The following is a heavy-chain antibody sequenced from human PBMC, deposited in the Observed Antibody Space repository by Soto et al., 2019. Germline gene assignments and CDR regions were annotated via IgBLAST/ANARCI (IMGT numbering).Heavy chain of an antibody. J-gene: IGHJ4*02. Sequence: KPSETLSLTCTVSGASISSSRSYWGWVRQPPGKGLEWIVSFYYTGGTYSTYYNPSLKSRVTISVGTSKSQFSLNLRSVTAADTAVYYCASPRQGNYDFLSGYYALDYWGQGTLVTVSS. V-gene: IGHV4-39*01. CDR1: GASISSSRSY. D-gene: IGHD3-3*01. CDR3: ASPRQGNYDFLSGYYALDY. CDR2: FYYTGGT.